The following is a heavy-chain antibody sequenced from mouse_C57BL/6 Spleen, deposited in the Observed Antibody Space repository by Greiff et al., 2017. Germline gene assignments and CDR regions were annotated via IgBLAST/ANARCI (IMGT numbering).Heavy chain of an antibody. CDR3: AYDYDTSYYAIDY. Sequence: VQLQQSGAELVKPGASVKLSCTASGFNIKDYYMPWVKQRTEQGLEWIGRIDPEDGETKYAPKFQGKATITADTSSNTAYLQLSSLTSEDTAVYYCAYDYDTSYYAIDYWCQGTSVTVSS. D-gene: IGHD2-4*01. CDR1: GFNIKDYY. CDR2: IDPEDGET. J-gene: IGHJ4*01. V-gene: IGHV14-2*01.